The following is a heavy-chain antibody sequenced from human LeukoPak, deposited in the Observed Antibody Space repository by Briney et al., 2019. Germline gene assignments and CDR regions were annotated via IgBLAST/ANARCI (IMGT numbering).Heavy chain of an antibody. J-gene: IGHJ4*02. Sequence: GGSLRLSCAASGFTFSSHAMSWVRQAPGKGLEWVSATSGSGRSTYYADSETRRFNISRDNSKNTLYLQMNSLRAEDTAVYYCAKDLSGGAEYSSSSHSSSWPPASDYWGQGTLVTVSS. CDR2: TSGSGRST. D-gene: IGHD6-6*01. CDR3: AKDLSGGAEYSSSSHSSSWPPASDY. CDR1: GFTFSSHA. V-gene: IGHV3-23*01.